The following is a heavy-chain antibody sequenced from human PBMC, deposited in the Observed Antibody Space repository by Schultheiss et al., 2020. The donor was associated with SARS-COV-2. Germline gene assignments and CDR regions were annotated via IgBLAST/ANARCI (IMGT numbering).Heavy chain of an antibody. V-gene: IGHV3-33*01. J-gene: IGHJ4*02. CDR1: GFTFSSYG. CDR3: ARGWDYGDYFDY. CDR2: IWYGGSNK. D-gene: IGHD4-17*01. Sequence: GGSLRLSCAASGFTFSSYGMHWVRQAPGKGLEWVAVIWYGGSNKYYADSVKGRFTISRDNSKNTLYLQMNSLRAEDTAVYYCARGWDYGDYFDYWGQGTLVTVAS.